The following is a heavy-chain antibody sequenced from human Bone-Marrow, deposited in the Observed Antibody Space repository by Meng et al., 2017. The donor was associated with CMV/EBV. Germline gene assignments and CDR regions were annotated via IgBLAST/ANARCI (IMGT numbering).Heavy chain of an antibody. J-gene: IGHJ3*02. D-gene: IGHD6-6*01. CDR3: ARSIAARPGGTPDAFDI. CDR2: IYYSGST. CDR1: GGSISSYY. Sequence: GSLRLSCTVSGGSISSYYWSWIRQPPGKGLEWIGSIYYSGSTYYNPSLKSRVTISVDTSKNQFSLKLSSVTAADTAVYYCARSIAARPGGTPDAFDIWGQGTMVTVSS. V-gene: IGHV4-59*12.